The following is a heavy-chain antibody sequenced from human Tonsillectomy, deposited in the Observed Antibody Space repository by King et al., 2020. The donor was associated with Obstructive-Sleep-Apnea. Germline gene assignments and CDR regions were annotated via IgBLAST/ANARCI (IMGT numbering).Heavy chain of an antibody. CDR1: GGSISSTNW. Sequence: VQLQESGPGLVKPSGTLSLTCAVSGGSISSTNWWNWVRQPPGKGLEGIGEIDHSGNTNYNPSLKSRVTISVDKSKNQFSLNPNSVTAADTAVYYCARVTWRPNYYGLDVWGQGTTVTVSS. D-gene: IGHD5-24*01. J-gene: IGHJ6*02. CDR3: ARVTWRPNYYGLDV. CDR2: IDHSGNT. V-gene: IGHV4-4*02.